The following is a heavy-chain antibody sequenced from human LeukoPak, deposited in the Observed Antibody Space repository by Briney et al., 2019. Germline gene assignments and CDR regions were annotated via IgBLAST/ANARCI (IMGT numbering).Heavy chain of an antibody. CDR3: ARETYCTSTTCPIGDHFDY. V-gene: IGHV3-21*01. Sequence: GGSLRLSCAASGFTFSSYSMNWVRQAPGKGLEWVSPISSSSNYIYYVDSLKGRFTISRDNAKSSLYLQMNSLRAEDTAVYYCARETYCTSTTCPIGDHFDYWGQGTLVTVSS. CDR1: GFTFSSYS. D-gene: IGHD2-2*01. J-gene: IGHJ4*02. CDR2: ISSSSNYI.